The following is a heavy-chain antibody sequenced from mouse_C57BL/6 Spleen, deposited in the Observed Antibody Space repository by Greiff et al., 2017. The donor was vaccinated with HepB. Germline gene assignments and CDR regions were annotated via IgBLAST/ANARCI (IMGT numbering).Heavy chain of an antibody. CDR3: ARWDYDYGGGYYYAMDY. J-gene: IGHJ4*01. CDR1: GFTFSSYG. Sequence: EVQGVESGGDLVKPGGSLKLSCAASGFTFSSYGMSWVRQTPDKRLEWVATISSGGSYTYYPDSVKGRFTISRDNAKNTLYLQMSSLKSEDTAMYYCARWDYDYGGGYYYAMDYWGQGTSVTVSS. CDR2: ISSGGSYT. D-gene: IGHD2-4*01. V-gene: IGHV5-6*01.